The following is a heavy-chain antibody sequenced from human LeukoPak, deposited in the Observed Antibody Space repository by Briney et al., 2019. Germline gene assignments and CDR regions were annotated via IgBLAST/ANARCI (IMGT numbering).Heavy chain of an antibody. CDR3: AKDSPSCVVVPAAIGH. D-gene: IGHD2-2*01. CDR2: ISGSGDNT. V-gene: IGHV3-23*01. J-gene: IGHJ1*01. Sequence: GSLRLSCAASGFTFSSYAMSWVRQAPGKGLEWVSAISGSGDNTYYTDSVKGRFTISTDNSKNTLYLQMNSLRAADTAVYYCAKDSPSCVVVPAAIGHWGQGTLVTVTS. CDR1: GFTFSSYA.